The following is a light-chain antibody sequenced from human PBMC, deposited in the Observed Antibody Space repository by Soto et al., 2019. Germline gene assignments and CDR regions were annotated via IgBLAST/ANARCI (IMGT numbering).Light chain of an antibody. Sequence: DIQMTQSPSTVSVYLGDSVTITCRASQSITTWLAWYQQKPGKAPKLLIYDASSLESGVPSRFSGSGSGTEFTLTISSLQPDDFATYYCQQYNSYWTFGQGTKVDIK. CDR1: QSITTW. CDR3: QQYNSYWT. CDR2: DAS. V-gene: IGKV1-5*01. J-gene: IGKJ1*01.